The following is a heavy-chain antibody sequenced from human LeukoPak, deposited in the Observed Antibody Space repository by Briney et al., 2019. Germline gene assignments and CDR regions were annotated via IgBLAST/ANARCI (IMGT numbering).Heavy chain of an antibody. CDR1: GGTFSSYA. V-gene: IGHV1-69*04. J-gene: IGHJ1*01. CDR3: ASPQIILADSSRWSEFFQE. D-gene: IGHD6-13*01. CDR2: IIPILGIA. Sequence: SVKVSCKASGGTFSSYAISWVRQAPGQGLEWMGRIIPILGIANYAQKFQGRVTITADKSTSTAYMELSSLRSEDTAAYYCASPQIILADSSRWSEFFQEGGQGTLVTVSS.